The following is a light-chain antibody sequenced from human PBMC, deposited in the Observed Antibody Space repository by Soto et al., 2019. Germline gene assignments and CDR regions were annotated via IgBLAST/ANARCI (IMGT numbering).Light chain of an antibody. CDR2: DAT. Sequence: EIVLPQSPAPLSLSPGERATLSCRASPRVSSYLAWYQQKPGQAPRLLIYDATNRATGIPARFSGSGSGTDFTLTISSLEPEDFAVYYCQQRSNWRGWTFGQGTKVESK. J-gene: IGKJ1*01. V-gene: IGKV3-11*01. CDR1: PRVSSY. CDR3: QQRSNWRGWT.